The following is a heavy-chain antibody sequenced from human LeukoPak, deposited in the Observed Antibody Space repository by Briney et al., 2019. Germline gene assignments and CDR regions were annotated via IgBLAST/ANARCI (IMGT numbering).Heavy chain of an antibody. CDR2: INPKSGVT. J-gene: IGHJ6*03. CDR1: GYTFTGYY. CDR3: GSSLYCSGGSCYKWYYYMDV. Sequence: GASVKVSCKASGYTFTGYYMHWVRQAPGHGLEWMGRINPKSGVTNYAQKFQGRVTMTRDTSISTAYMELSRLRSDDTAVYYCGSSLYCSGGSCYKWYYYMDVWGKGTTVTVSS. D-gene: IGHD2-15*01. V-gene: IGHV1-2*06.